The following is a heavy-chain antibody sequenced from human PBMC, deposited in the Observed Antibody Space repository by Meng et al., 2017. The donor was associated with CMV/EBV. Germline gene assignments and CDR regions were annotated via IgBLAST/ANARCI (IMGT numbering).Heavy chain of an antibody. CDR1: GCTFISYA. J-gene: IGHJ5*02. CDR3: ARGFYYGSGSYSFWFDT. V-gene: IGHV1-69*05. CDR2: IIPIFGTA. D-gene: IGHD3-10*01. Sequence: SSVNVSCKASGCTFISYALSWVRQAPGQGLEWMGGIIPIFGTAKYAQKFQGRVTITTDESTTTAYMELSSLRSEDTAVYYCARGFYYGSGSYSFWFDTWGQGTPVTVSS.